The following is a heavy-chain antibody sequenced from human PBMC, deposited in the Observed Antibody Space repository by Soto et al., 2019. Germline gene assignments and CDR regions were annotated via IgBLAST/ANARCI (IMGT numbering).Heavy chain of an antibody. CDR3: ARDPGVALAGTLGAFDI. D-gene: IGHD6-19*01. CDR1: GGTFSSYA. J-gene: IGHJ3*02. CDR2: IIPIFGTA. Sequence: QVQLVQSGAEVKKPGSSVKVSCKASGGTFSSYAISWVRQAPGQGLEWMGGIIPIFGTANYAQKFQGRVTITADESTSTANMELSSLRSEDTAVYYCARDPGVALAGTLGAFDIWGQGTMVTVSS. V-gene: IGHV1-69*12.